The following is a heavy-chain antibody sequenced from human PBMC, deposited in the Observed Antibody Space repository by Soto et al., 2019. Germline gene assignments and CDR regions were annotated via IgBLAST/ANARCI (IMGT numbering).Heavy chain of an antibody. Sequence: GGSLRLSCAASGFTFSNSAMHWVRQAPGKGLEWVAFISYDGRDKCYADSVKGRFTISRDNSKNTLYLQMNSLRAEDTAVYYCARHGYNYGGGYFDYWGQGTLVTVSS. D-gene: IGHD5-18*01. V-gene: IGHV3-30*14. CDR3: ARHGYNYGGGYFDY. CDR2: ISYDGRDK. J-gene: IGHJ4*02. CDR1: GFTFSNSA.